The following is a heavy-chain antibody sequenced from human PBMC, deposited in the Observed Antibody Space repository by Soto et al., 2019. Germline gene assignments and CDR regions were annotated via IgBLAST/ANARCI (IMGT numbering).Heavy chain of an antibody. CDR3: ARAAVVNNWFDP. D-gene: IGHD2-21*01. J-gene: IGHJ5*02. CDR2: IHHGGHT. CDR1: GGSISTTFW. Sequence: QVQLQESGPGLVQPSGTLSLTCAVSGGSISTTFWWTWVRQPPGKGLEWIGEIHHGGHTNYTPSLKSRVTISIDKSNNQFSLRLCSVTPADTAMYYCARAAVVNNWFDPWCQGTLVTVSS. V-gene: IGHV4-4*02.